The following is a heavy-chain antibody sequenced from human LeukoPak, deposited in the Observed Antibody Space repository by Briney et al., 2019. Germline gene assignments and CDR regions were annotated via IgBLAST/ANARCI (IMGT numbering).Heavy chain of an antibody. Sequence: PSETLSLTCTVSGGSISSYYWSWIRQPPGKGLEWIGYIYTSGSTNYNPSLKSRVTISVDTSKNQFSLKLSSVTAAGTAVYYCARQGSDIVVVPAANSWFDPWGQGTLVTVSS. CDR1: GGSISSYY. CDR2: IYTSGST. CDR3: ARQGSDIVVVPAANSWFDP. V-gene: IGHV4-4*09. D-gene: IGHD2-2*01. J-gene: IGHJ5*02.